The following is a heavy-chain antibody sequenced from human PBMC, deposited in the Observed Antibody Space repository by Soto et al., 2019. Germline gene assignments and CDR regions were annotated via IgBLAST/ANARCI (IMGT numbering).Heavy chain of an antibody. Sequence: SSETLSLTCSVSGGSISSGYYYWSWIRQPPGKGLEWIGNIYYSGNTYYNPSLKSRLIISIDTSKNQFSLKVGSVTAADTAVYYCARTRDFWSGNDAFDIWGQGTMVTVSS. CDR3: ARTRDFWSGNDAFDI. D-gene: IGHD3-3*01. CDR2: IYYSGNT. CDR1: GGSISSGYYY. V-gene: IGHV4-30-4*01. J-gene: IGHJ3*02.